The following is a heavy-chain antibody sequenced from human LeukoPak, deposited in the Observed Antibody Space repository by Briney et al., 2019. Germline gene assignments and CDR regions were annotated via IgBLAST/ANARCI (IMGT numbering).Heavy chain of an antibody. J-gene: IGHJ4*02. CDR2: IIPILGIA. V-gene: IGHV1-69*02. Sequence: ASVKVSCKASGYTFTDSYMHWVRQAPGQGLEWMGRIIPILGIANYAQKFQGRVTITADKSTSTAYMELSSLRSEDTAVYYCAIIAARRRWGQGTLVTVSS. D-gene: IGHD6-6*01. CDR3: AIIAARRR. CDR1: GYTFTDSY.